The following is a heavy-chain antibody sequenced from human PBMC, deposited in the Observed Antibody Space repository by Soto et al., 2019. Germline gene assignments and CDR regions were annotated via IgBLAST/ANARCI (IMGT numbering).Heavy chain of an antibody. CDR1: GFSLSTSGMC. Sequence: SGPTLVNPTQTLTLTCTFSGFSLSTSGMCVSWIRQPPGKALEWLALIDWDDDKYYSTSLKTRLTISKDTSKNQVVLTMTNMDPVDTATYYCARMNTMVRGVITNFDYWGQGTLVTVSS. J-gene: IGHJ4*02. V-gene: IGHV2-70*01. CDR2: IDWDDDK. D-gene: IGHD3-10*01. CDR3: ARMNTMVRGVITNFDY.